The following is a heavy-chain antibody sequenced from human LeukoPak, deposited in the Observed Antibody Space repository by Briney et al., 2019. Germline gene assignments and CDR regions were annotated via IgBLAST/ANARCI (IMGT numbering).Heavy chain of an antibody. V-gene: IGHV3-23*01. J-gene: IGHJ4*02. CDR3: AKDYGKVSGFDY. CDR1: GFTFSSYA. CDR2: ISGRGGST. D-gene: IGHD4-17*01. Sequence: PGGSLRLSCAASGFTFSSYAMNWVRQAPGKGLEWVSTISGRGGSTYYADSVKGRFTISRDNSKNTLYLQMNSLRAEDTAIYYCAKDYGKVSGFDYWGQGTLVTVSS.